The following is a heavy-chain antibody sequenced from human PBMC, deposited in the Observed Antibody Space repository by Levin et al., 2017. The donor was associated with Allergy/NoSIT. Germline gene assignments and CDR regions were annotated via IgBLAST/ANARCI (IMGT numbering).Heavy chain of an antibody. CDR1: YASVGSSSFS. CDR3: ASPQSSSWFYFDH. Sequence: SCTVSYASVGSSSFSWAWIRQPPGKGLEWIGIIYSSGRTYYNPSLQSRVTISVDKSENQFSLKLHSVTAADTAVYYCASPQSSSWFYFDHWGQGTLVTVSS. J-gene: IGHJ4*02. D-gene: IGHD6-13*01. CDR2: IYSSGRT. V-gene: IGHV4-39*01.